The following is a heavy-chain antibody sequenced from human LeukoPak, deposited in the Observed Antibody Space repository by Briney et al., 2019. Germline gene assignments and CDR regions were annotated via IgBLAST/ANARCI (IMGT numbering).Heavy chain of an antibody. CDR3: ARVQTSEAFDY. Sequence: SVKVSCKASGGTFSSYAISWVRQAPGQGLEWMGRIIPILGIANYAQKFQGRVAITADKSTSTAYMELSSLRSEDTAVYYCARVQTSEAFDYWGQGTLVTVSS. CDR2: IIPILGIA. CDR1: GGTFSSYA. J-gene: IGHJ4*02. V-gene: IGHV1-69*04. D-gene: IGHD1-14*01.